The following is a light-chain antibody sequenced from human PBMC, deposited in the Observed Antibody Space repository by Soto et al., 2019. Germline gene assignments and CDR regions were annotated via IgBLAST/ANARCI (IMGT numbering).Light chain of an antibody. Sequence: DVQMTRFPSTLSASVGDRVTITCRASQSISSWLAWYQQKPGKAPKLLIYKASSLESGVPSRFSGSGSGTEFTLTISSLQPVVSVTYHSPQSTSYPCKTCFG. CDR1: QSISSW. CDR2: KAS. J-gene: IGKJ5*01. V-gene: IGKV1-5*03. CDR3: PQSTSYPCKTC.